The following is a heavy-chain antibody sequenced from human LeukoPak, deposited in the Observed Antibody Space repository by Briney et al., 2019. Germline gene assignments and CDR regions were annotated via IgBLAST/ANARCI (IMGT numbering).Heavy chain of an antibody. CDR3: AKGYSSGWYYIQHY. J-gene: IGHJ4*02. Sequence: GGSLRLSCAASGFIFSSYAMSWVRQAPGKGLEWVSAISGSGESTYYADSVKGRFTISRDNSKNTLYLQMNSLRAEDTAVYYCAKGYSSGWYYIQHYWGQGTLVTVSS. CDR1: GFIFSSYA. CDR2: ISGSGEST. V-gene: IGHV3-23*01. D-gene: IGHD6-19*01.